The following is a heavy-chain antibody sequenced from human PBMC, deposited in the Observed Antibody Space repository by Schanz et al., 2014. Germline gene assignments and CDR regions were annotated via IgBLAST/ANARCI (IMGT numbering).Heavy chain of an antibody. CDR3: VRDTDYHFDY. J-gene: IGHJ4*02. CDR2: IHSTGGTT. Sequence: QVQWVQSGADVKKPGTAVKVSCKASEYTFTRHYMHWVRQAPGQGLEWMGIIHSTGGTTSHAQKFQGRVTMTRDTSTSTVYMELSSLRSEDTAVYYCVRDTDYHFDYWGQGTLVTVSS. CDR1: EYTFTRHY. V-gene: IGHV1-46*01. D-gene: IGHD4-17*01.